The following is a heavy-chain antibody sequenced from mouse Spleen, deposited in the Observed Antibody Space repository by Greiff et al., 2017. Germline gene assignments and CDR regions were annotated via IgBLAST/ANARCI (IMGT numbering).Heavy chain of an antibody. CDR2: ISSGGGNT. J-gene: IGHJ4*01. Sequence: EVTLVESGGGLVKPGGSLKLSCAASGFTFSSYTMSWVRQTPAKRLEWVATISSGGGNTYYPDSVKGRFTISRDNARNTLYLQMSSLRSEDTAMYYCARRAYYDGSYYAMDYWGQGTSVTVSS. CDR1: GFTFSSYT. CDR3: ARRAYYDGSYYAMDY. V-gene: IGHV5-9*04. D-gene: IGHD1-1*01.